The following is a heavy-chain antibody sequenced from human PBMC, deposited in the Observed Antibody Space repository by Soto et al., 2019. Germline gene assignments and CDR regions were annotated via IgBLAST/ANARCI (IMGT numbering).Heavy chain of an antibody. D-gene: IGHD5-12*01. CDR1: GFTVSSNY. J-gene: IGHJ6*02. CDR2: IYSGGST. V-gene: IGHV3-53*01. CDR3: ARDNRWLQPSSDYGMDV. Sequence: GGSLRLSCAASGFTVSSNYMSWVRQAPGKGLEWVSVIYSGGSTYYADSVKGRFTISRDNSKNTLYLQMNSLRAEDTAVYYCARDNRWLQPSSDYGMDVWGQGTTVTVSS.